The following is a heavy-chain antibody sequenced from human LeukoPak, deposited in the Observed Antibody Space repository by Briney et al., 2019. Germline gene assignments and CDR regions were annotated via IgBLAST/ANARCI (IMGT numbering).Heavy chain of an antibody. CDR3: ARAPGTGGDYVTY. CDR1: GFTLTRYW. V-gene: IGHV3-74*01. D-gene: IGHD4-17*01. Sequence: PGGSLRLSCAASGFTLTRYWMHWVRQAPGKGLVWVSRINSDGSGTSYADSVKGRFTISRDNAKNTLYLQMNSLRAEDTAVYFCARAPGTGGDYVTYWGQGTLVTVSS. CDR2: INSDGSGT. J-gene: IGHJ4*02.